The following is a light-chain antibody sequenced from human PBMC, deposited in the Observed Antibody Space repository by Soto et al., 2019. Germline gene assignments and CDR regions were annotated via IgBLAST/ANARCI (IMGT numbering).Light chain of an antibody. CDR1: QTISRF. J-gene: IGKJ2*01. V-gene: IGKV1-39*01. CDR3: QQPYNIPPFT. CDR2: AAT. Sequence: DIQMTQSPTSLSASVGDTVNITCRASQTISRFLTWYQHKPGKAPKLLIYAATNLETGVPSRFSGSGSATDFTLTIAGLQAEDFATYYCQQPYNIPPFTFGQRPNLDI.